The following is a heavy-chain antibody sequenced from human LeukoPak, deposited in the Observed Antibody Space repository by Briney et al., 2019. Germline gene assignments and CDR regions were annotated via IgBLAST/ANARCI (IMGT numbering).Heavy chain of an antibody. J-gene: IGHJ4*02. CDR1: GYTFTSYG. CDR3: ARAYYDFWSGYIGVDY. CDR2: ISAYNGNT. D-gene: IGHD3-3*01. V-gene: IGHV1-18*01. Sequence: ASVKVSCKASGYTFTSYGISWVRQAPGQGLEWMGWISAYNGNTNYAQKLQGRVTMTTDTSTSTAYMELRSLRPDDTAVYYCARAYYDFWSGYIGVDYWGQGTLVTVSS.